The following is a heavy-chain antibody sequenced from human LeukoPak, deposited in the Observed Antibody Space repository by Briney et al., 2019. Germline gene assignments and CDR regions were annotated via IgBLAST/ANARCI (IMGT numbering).Heavy chain of an antibody. CDR3: ARGSRIAVAGTQYFQH. CDR2: INHSGST. V-gene: IGHV4-34*01. D-gene: IGHD6-19*01. CDR1: GGSFSGYY. Sequence: SETLALTCAVYGGSFSGYYWSWIRQPPGKGLEWIGEINHSGSTNYNPSLKSRVTISVDTSKNQFSLKLSSVTAADTAVYYCARGSRIAVAGTQYFQHWGQGTLVTVSS. J-gene: IGHJ1*01.